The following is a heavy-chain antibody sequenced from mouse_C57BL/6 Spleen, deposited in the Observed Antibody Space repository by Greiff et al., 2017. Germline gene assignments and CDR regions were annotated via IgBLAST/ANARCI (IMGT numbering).Heavy chain of an antibody. CDR1: GFNIKDYY. CDR2: IDTEGGAN. D-gene: IGHD1-1*01. CDR3: AYDGSSVGG. J-gene: IGHJ2*01. V-gene: IGHV14-2*01. Sequence: EVQLQQSGAGLVEPGASVTFSCTASGFNIKDYYMDWVEQRTEQGLEWIGRIDTEGGANKYAPKFPGKTTSTADTSSNTVYRQLSRLNSEGTAVYYCAYDGSSVGGWGQGATLSV.